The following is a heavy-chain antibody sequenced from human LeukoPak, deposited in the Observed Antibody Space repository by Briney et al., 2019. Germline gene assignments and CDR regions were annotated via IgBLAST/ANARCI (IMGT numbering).Heavy chain of an antibody. CDR1: GFSFSSYA. CDR3: VKNLRLVISVAGTPRDAFDI. J-gene: IGHJ3*02. Sequence: PGGSLRLSCAASGFSFSSYAMSWVRQAPGKGLEGVSFISGSGATTYYVDSVKGRFTISRDNSQNTVYLQMNNLTDEDTAVYYCVKNLRLVISVAGTPRDAFDIWGQGTVVTVSS. V-gene: IGHV3-23*01. D-gene: IGHD6-19*01. CDR2: ISGSGATT.